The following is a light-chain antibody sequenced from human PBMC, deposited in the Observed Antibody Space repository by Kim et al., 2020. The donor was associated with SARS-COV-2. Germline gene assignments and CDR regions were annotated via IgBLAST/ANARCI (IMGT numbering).Light chain of an antibody. CDR3: QQSYSTLVT. J-gene: IGKJ5*01. Sequence: DIQMTQSPSSLSASVGDRVTITCRASQSINFYLNWYQQKPGKAPKLLIYAASRLQSGVPSRFSGSGSGTDFTLIISSLQPEDFATYYCQQSYSTLVTFGQGTRLEIK. V-gene: IGKV1-39*01. CDR1: QSINFY. CDR2: AAS.